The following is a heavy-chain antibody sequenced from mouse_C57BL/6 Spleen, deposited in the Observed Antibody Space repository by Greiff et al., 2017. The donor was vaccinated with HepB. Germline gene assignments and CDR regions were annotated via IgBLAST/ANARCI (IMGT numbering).Heavy chain of an antibody. CDR1: GYTFTDYY. D-gene: IGHD2-3*01. CDR3: AREGYYEGKHYFDY. CDR2: INPNNGGT. V-gene: IGHV1-26*01. J-gene: IGHJ2*01. Sequence: VQLQQSGPELVKPGASVKISCKASGYTFTDYYMNWVKQSHGKSLEWIGDINPNNGGTSYNQKFKGKATLTVDKSSSTAYMELRSLTSEDSAVYYCAREGYYEGKHYFDYWGQGTTLTVSS.